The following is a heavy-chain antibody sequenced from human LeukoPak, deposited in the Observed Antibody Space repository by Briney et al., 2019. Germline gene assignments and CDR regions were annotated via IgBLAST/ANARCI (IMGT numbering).Heavy chain of an antibody. Sequence: HTGGSLRLSCAASGFTFSSYGMHWVRQAPGKGLEWVAKIRGDGGEKDHVASVKGRFTISRDNAKNSLYLQMNSLRVEDTAIYYCARGGAARPDFWGQGTLVTVSS. D-gene: IGHD6-6*01. J-gene: IGHJ4*02. CDR1: GFTFSSYG. CDR2: IRGDGGEK. V-gene: IGHV3-7*01. CDR3: ARGGAARPDF.